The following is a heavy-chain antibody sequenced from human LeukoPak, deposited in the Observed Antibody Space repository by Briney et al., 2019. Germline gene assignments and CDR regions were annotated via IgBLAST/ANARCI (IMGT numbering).Heavy chain of an antibody. CDR3: ARRAYCGGDCYTDC. V-gene: IGHV5-51*01. J-gene: IGHJ4*02. CDR1: GYSFTSYW. D-gene: IGHD2-21*02. CDR2: IYPGDSDT. Sequence: GESLKISCKGSGYSFTSYWIGWVRQMPGKGLEWMGMIYPGDSDTRYSPPFQGQVTISADKSISTAYLQWNSLKASDTAMYYCARRAYCGGDCYTDCWGQGTLVTVSS.